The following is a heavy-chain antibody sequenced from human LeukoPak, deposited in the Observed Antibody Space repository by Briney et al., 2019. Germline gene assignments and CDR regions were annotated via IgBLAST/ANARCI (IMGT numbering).Heavy chain of an antibody. CDR3: ARSTTHPYYNYMDV. V-gene: IGHV3-74*01. J-gene: IGHJ6*03. D-gene: IGHD4-17*01. CDR1: RFTFSSYW. CDR2: INSDGSTT. Sequence: PGGSLRLSCVASRFTFSSYWMHWVRQAPGEELMWVSRINSDGSTTTYADSGKGRFTISRDNAKNTLYLQMNSLRVEDTAVYYCARSTTHPYYNYMDVWGKGTTVTLSS.